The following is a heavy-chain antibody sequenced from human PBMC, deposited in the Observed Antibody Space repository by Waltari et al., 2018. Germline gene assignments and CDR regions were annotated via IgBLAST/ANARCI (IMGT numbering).Heavy chain of an antibody. CDR2: IYYSGTT. Sequence: QVQLQESGPGLVKPSETLSLTCTVSGGSINDYYWSWIRQPPGKGLEWIGFIYYSGTTTYNPSLQSRVTMSVDTSKNQFSLNLTSVTPMDTAVYYCAREKGPPPGWFDLWGQGTLVTGSS. J-gene: IGHJ5*02. CDR3: AREKGPPPGWFDL. V-gene: IGHV4-59*01. CDR1: GGSINDYY. D-gene: IGHD3-10*01.